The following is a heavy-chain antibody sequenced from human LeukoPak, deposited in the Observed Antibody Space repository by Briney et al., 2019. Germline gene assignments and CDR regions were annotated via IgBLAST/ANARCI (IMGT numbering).Heavy chain of an antibody. CDR2: ISAYNGNS. CDR1: GYTFTSYG. D-gene: IGHD2-8*01. V-gene: IGHV1-18*01. Sequence: VSVKVSCKASGYTFTSYGISWVRQAPGQGRGWMGWISAYNGNSNSAPKLQGRVTMTTDTSTSTAYMELRSLRSDDTAVYYCARDEEARTQHGDYYYYMDVWGKGTTVTVSS. CDR3: ARDEEARTQHGDYYYYMDV. J-gene: IGHJ6*03.